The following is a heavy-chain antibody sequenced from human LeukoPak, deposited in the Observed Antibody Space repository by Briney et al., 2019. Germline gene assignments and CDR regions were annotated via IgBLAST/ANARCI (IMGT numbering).Heavy chain of an antibody. CDR3: ARDSVGIIISAVLGY. V-gene: IGHV3-30*04. Sequence: GALRLSCAASGFTFSSYAMHWVRQAPGKGLEWVAVISYDGSNKYYADSVKGRFTISRDNSKNTLYLQVNSLRAEDTAVYYCARDSVGIIISAVLGYWGQGTLVTVSS. CDR2: ISYDGSNK. J-gene: IGHJ4*02. CDR1: GFTFSSYA. D-gene: IGHD3/OR15-3a*01.